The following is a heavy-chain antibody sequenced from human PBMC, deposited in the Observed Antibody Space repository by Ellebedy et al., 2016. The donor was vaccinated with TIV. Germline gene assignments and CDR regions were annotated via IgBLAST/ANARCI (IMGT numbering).Heavy chain of an antibody. CDR1: GFTFSSNA. CDR2: ISGSGGST. Sequence: GESLKISCVASGFTFSSNAMSWVRQAPGKGLEWVSAISGSGGSTYYTDSVKGRFTISRDNSKNTLYLQMNSLRADDTAVYYCARDSYGFDYWGQGNLVTVSS. V-gene: IGHV3-23*01. D-gene: IGHD1-26*01. J-gene: IGHJ4*02. CDR3: ARDSYGFDY.